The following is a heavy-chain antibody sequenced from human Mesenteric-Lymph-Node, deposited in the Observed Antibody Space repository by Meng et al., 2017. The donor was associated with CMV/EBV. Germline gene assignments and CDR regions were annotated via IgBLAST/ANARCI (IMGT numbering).Heavy chain of an antibody. CDR2: ISSSSSYI. J-gene: IGHJ4*02. Sequence: GESLKISCAASGFTFSSYSMNWVRQAPGKGLEWVSSISSSSSYIYYADSVKGRFTISRDNAKNSLYLQMNSLRAEDTAVYFCARDFHSSSWYGHPIDYWGQGTLVTVSS. V-gene: IGHV3-21*01. CDR3: ARDFHSSSWYGHPIDY. D-gene: IGHD6-13*01. CDR1: GFTFSSYS.